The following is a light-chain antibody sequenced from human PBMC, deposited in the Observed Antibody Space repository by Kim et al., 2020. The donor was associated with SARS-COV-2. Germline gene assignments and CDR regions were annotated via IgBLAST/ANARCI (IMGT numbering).Light chain of an antibody. CDR3: QQRSNWPLT. J-gene: IGKJ4*01. V-gene: IGKV3-11*01. CDR1: QGVSRY. CDR2: DAS. Sequence: LYPGERATRPCRASQGVSRYLACDQQKPGQAPRLLIYDASHRATGIPARFSGSGSGTDFTLTISSLEPEDFAVYYCQQRSNWPLTFGGGTKVDIK.